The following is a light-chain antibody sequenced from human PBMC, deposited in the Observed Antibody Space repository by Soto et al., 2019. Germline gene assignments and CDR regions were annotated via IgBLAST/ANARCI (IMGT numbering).Light chain of an antibody. CDR1: SSDVGGYNY. CDR3: CSDAGSYTVV. CDR2: DVS. Sequence: QSALTQPRSVSGSPGQSVTISCTGTSSDVGGYNYVSWYQQHPGKAPKLMIYDVSKRPSGVPDRFSGSKSGNTAYLTISGLQAEDEADYYCCSDAGSYTVVFGGGTQLTVL. V-gene: IGLV2-11*01. J-gene: IGLJ2*01.